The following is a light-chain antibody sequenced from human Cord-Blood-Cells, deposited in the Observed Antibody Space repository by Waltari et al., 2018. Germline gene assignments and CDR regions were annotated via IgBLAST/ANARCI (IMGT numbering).Light chain of an antibody. J-gene: IGKJ1*01. CDR1: PSVLYSSTNKSY. Sequence: DIVMTQSPDSLAVSLGERATINCKSSPSVLYSSTNKSYLAWYQQKPGQPPKLLIYWASTRESGVPDRFSGSGSGTDFTLTISSLQAEDVAVYYCQQYYSTPWTFGQGTKVEIK. V-gene: IGKV4-1*01. CDR2: WAS. CDR3: QQYYSTPWT.